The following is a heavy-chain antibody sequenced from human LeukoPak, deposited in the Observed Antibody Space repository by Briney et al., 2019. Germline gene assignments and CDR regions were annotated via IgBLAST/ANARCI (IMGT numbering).Heavy chain of an antibody. Sequence: SETLSLTCTVSGGSISNSYWSWIRQPPGKGLESIGYIYYSGSGSTNYNPSLKSRVTISVDTSKNHFSLKLSSVTAADTAVYYCARFSVAAAGTGWFDPWGQGTLVTVSA. V-gene: IGHV4-59*01. CDR1: GGSISNSY. J-gene: IGHJ5*02. D-gene: IGHD6-13*01. CDR2: IYYSGSGST. CDR3: ARFSVAAAGTGWFDP.